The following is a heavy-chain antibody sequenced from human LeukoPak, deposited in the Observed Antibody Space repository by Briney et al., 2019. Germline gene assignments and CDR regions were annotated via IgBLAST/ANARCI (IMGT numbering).Heavy chain of an antibody. CDR2: IIPILGIA. D-gene: IGHD6-13*01. V-gene: IGHV1-69*04. CDR1: GGTFSSYA. CDR3: ARDESIAAVSHGMDV. J-gene: IGHJ6*02. Sequence: GASVKVSCKASGGTFSSYAISWVRQAPGQGLEWMGRIIPILGIANYAQKFQGRVTNTADKSTSTAYMELSSLRSEDTAVYYCARDESIAAVSHGMDVWGQGTTVTVSS.